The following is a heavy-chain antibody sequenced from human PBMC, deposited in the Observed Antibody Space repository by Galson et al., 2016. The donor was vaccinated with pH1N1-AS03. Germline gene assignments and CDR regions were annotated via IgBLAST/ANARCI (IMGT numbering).Heavy chain of an antibody. D-gene: IGHD5-18*01. CDR2: ISGADLST. J-gene: IGHJ4*02. CDR1: GFTFRNFF. Sequence: SLRLSCAASGFTFRNFFMHWVRQAPGKGLEWVSSISGADLSTYYADSVKGRFTVSRDNSKNPLYLQMNGLRVEDTAIYYCANPRASGTTMVTILDYWGQGILVTVSS. CDR3: ANPRASGTTMVTILDY. V-gene: IGHV3-23*01.